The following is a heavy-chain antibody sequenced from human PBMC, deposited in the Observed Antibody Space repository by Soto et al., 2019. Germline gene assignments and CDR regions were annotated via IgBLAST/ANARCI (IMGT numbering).Heavy chain of an antibody. CDR1: GYTFTSYD. V-gene: IGHV1-8*01. CDR2: MNPNSGNT. CDR3: ARRGFSSSWGYWYFDL. Sequence: QVQLVQSGAEVKKPGASVRVSCKASGYTFTSYDINWVRQATGQGLEWMGWMNPNSGNTGYAQKFQGRVTMTRNTSISTVYMDLSILRSEDTAVYYCARRGFSSSWGYWYFDLWGRGTLVTVSS. D-gene: IGHD6-13*01. J-gene: IGHJ2*01.